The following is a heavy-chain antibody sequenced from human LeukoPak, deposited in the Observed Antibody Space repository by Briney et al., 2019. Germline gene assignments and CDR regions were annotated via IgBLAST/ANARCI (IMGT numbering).Heavy chain of an antibody. CDR2: LSGSGAGT. J-gene: IGHJ4*02. CDR1: GFTSSNYA. CDR3: ATRTLYCSTSRCYLDY. V-gene: IGHV3-23*01. Sequence: GGSLRLSCAASGFTSSNYAMSWVRQAPGKGLEWVSSLSGSGAGTYYADSVKGRFTISRDNSKNTLYLQMSSLRAADTAVYYCATRTLYCSTSRCYLDYWGRGTLVTVSS. D-gene: IGHD2-2*01.